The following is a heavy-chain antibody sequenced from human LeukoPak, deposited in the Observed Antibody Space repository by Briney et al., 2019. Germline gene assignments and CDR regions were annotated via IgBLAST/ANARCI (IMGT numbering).Heavy chain of an antibody. J-gene: IGHJ4*02. V-gene: IGHV3-7*01. Sequence: GGSLRLSCAASGFTFSSYWMSWVRQAPGKGLEWVANIKQDGSEKYYVDSVKGRFTISRDNAKNTLYLQMNSLRAEDTAVYYCARDSYPAAGAWIVYWGQGTLVTVSS. CDR3: ARDSYPAAGAWIVY. CDR1: GFTFSSYW. CDR2: IKQDGSEK. D-gene: IGHD6-13*01.